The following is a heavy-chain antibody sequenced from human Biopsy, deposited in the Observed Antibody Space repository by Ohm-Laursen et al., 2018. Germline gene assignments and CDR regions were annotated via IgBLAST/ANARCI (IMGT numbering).Heavy chain of an antibody. CDR2: NIPILGTG. J-gene: IGHJ1*01. D-gene: IGHD3-9*01. V-gene: IGHV1-69*06. CDR1: GGTFSNYG. CDR3: ATKLTGFFHH. Sequence: SVKVSCKAPGGTFSNYGVNWVRQAPGQGLEWLGGNIPILGTGNYAQKFQDRVTVAADTSTSTATMELRSLRSDDTAVYYCATKLTGFFHHWGQGTLVIVSS.